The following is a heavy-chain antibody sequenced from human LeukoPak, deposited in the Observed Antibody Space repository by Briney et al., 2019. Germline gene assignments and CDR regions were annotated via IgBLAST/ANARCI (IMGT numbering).Heavy chain of an antibody. D-gene: IGHD4-17*01. V-gene: IGHV3-21*06. J-gene: IGHJ1*01. CDR1: GFTFSDYS. Sequence: PGGSLRLPCAASGFTFSDYSMNWVRQAPGKGLEWVSSISSRSTYRYYADSVKGRFTISRDNAKNSLCLQMNSLRAEDTAVYYCARDMTTATTCYLQHWGQGTLVTVSS. CDR2: ISSRSTYR. CDR3: ARDMTTATTCYLQH.